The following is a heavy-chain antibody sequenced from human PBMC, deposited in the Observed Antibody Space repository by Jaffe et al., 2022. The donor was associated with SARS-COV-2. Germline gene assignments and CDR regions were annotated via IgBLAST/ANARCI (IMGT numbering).Heavy chain of an antibody. J-gene: IGHJ3*02. D-gene: IGHD3-10*01. Sequence: QITLKESGPTLVKPTQTLTLTCTFSGFSLSTSGVGVGWIRQPPGKALEWLALIYWNDDKRYSPSLKSRLTITKDTSKNQVVLTMTNMDPVDTATYYCAHSATMVRGVGDAFDIWGQGTMVTVSS. CDR3: AHSATMVRGVGDAFDI. CDR2: IYWNDDK. V-gene: IGHV2-5*01. CDR1: GFSLSTSGVG.